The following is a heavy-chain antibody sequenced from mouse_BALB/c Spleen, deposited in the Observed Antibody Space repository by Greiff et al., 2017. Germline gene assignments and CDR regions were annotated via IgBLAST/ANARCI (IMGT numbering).Heavy chain of an antibody. J-gene: IGHJ3*01. D-gene: IGHD2-10*01. CDR2: INPSTGYT. V-gene: IGHV1-7*01. Sequence: VQLQQSGAELAKPWASVKMSCKASGYTFTSYWMHWVKQRPGQGLEWIGYINPSTGYTEYNQKFKDKATWTADKSSSAAYMPLSILTSEDSAVYYSERSGLLWPIGGFADWGQGTLVTVSA. CDR1: GYTFTSYW. CDR3: ERSGLLWPIGGFAD.